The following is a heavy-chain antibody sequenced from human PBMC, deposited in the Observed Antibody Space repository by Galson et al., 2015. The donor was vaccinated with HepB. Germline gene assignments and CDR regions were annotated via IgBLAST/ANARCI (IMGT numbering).Heavy chain of an antibody. V-gene: IGHV3-11*03. Sequence: SLRLSCAASGFTFSDYYMTWIRQTPGEGLEWISYISSTSSYTNYADSVKGRFTISSDNVKDSVFLQMNSLSAEDTAVYYCARAAVPMAIRGNYYSFGLDVWGQGTTVTVSS. CDR3: ARAAVPMAIRGNYYSFGLDV. CDR1: GFTFSDYY. CDR2: ISSTSSYT. D-gene: IGHD2-8*01. J-gene: IGHJ6*02.